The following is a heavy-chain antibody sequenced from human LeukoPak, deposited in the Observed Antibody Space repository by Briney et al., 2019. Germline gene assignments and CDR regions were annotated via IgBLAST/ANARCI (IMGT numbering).Heavy chain of an antibody. D-gene: IGHD2-8*02. CDR3: AKVLSRNVVYYFDY. CDR1: GFTFSSYS. Sequence: PGGSLRLSCAASGFTFSSYSMNWVRQAPGKGLEWVSAISGSGGSTYYADSVKGRFTISRDNSKNTLYLQMNSLRAEDTAVYYCAKVLSRNVVYYFDYWGQGTLVTVSS. V-gene: IGHV3-23*01. J-gene: IGHJ4*02. CDR2: ISGSGGST.